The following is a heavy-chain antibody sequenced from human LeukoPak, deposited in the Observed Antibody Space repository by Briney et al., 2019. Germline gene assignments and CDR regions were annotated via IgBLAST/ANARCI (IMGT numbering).Heavy chain of an antibody. D-gene: IGHD2-2*01. CDR1: GFTFNNYA. J-gene: IGHJ5*01. CDR3: AKEPREYCSSTSCPNWFDS. Sequence: GGSLRLSCAASGFTFNNYALSWVRQAPGKGLEWVSAISASGGTTYYADSVKGRFTISRDNSENTLFLQMNSLRAEDTAVYYCAKEPREYCSSTSCPNWFDSWGQGTLVTVSS. V-gene: IGHV3-23*01. CDR2: ISASGGTT.